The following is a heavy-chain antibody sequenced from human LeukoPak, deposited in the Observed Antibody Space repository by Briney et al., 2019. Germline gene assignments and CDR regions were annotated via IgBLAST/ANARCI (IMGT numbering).Heavy chain of an antibody. Sequence: GGSLRLSCAASGFTFSSYSMNWVRQAPGKGLEWVSSISSSSSYIYYADSVKGRFTTSRDNAKNSLYLQMNSLRAEDTAVYYCARAGGIAAKPRYDYWGQGTLVTVSS. CDR1: GFTFSSYS. J-gene: IGHJ4*02. CDR2: ISSSSSYI. V-gene: IGHV3-21*01. CDR3: ARAGGIAAKPRYDY. D-gene: IGHD6-13*01.